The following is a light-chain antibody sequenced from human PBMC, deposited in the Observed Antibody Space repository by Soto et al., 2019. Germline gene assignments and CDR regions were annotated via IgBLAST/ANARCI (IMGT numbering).Light chain of an antibody. CDR3: QQYGSSPTWT. CDR2: GAS. J-gene: IGKJ1*01. Sequence: ESVLTQSPGTLSLSPGERATLPCRAIQSVSSNYLAWYQQKPGQAPRLLIYGASTRATGIPDRFSGSGSGTDFTLTISRLEPEDSAVYYCQQYGSSPTWTFGQGTKVDIK. CDR1: QSVSSNY. V-gene: IGKV3-20*01.